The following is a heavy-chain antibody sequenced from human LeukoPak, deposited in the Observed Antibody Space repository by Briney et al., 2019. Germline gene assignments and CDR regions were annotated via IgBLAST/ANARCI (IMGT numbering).Heavy chain of an antibody. J-gene: IGHJ4*02. CDR1: GGSLSGSY. CDR2: INQSGNS. D-gene: IGHD6-25*01. V-gene: IGHV4-34*01. CDR3: ARARGAAAIDY. Sequence: SETLSLTCDVNGGSLSGSYWSWIRQSPEKGLEWIGEINQSGNSNYNPSLKSRVTILVDTSKNQFSLKLSSVTAADTAVYYCARARGAAAIDYWGQGTLVTVSS.